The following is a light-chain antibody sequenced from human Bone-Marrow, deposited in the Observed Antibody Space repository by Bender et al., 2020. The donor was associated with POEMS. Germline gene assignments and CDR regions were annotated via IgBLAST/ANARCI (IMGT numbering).Light chain of an antibody. CDR2: GND. CDR3: SAWDGLLNGWV. Sequence: QSVLTQPPSASGTPGQRATISCSGSSSNIGGNAVNWWQQLPGTAPKLLIYGNDQRPSGVSDSLSGSESGTSASLAISGLQSGDEADYFCSAWDGLLNGWVFGGGPALTVL. J-gene: IGLJ3*02. CDR1: SSNIGGNA. V-gene: IGLV1-44*01.